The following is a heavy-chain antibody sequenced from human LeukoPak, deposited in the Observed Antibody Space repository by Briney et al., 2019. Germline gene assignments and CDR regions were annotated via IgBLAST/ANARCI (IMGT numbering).Heavy chain of an antibody. CDR1: GFTFSSYS. J-gene: IGHJ4*02. D-gene: IGHD2-2*03. CDR3: ASPGYCSSTSCYSGY. CDR2: ISSSSSYI. V-gene: IGHV3-21*01. Sequence: GGSLRLSCAASGFTFSSYSMNWVRQAPGKGLEWVSSISSSSSYIYYADSVKGRFTISRDNAKNSLYLQMNSLRAEDTAVYYCASPGYCSSTSCYSGYWGQGTLVTVSS.